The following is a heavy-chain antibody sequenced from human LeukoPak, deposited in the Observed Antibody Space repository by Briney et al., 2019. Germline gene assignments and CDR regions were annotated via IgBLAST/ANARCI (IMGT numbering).Heavy chain of an antibody. CDR3: VAGMGNY. V-gene: IGHV3-74*01. CDR2: INSDGNII. D-gene: IGHD6-13*01. J-gene: IGHJ4*02. Sequence: GGSLRLSCAASGFTSSTYWMHWVRQVPGKGLVWVSRINSDGNIITYADSVKGRFTISRDNARNMVYLQMNSLRAEDTAVYYCVAGMGNYWGQGTLVPV. CDR1: GFTSSTYW.